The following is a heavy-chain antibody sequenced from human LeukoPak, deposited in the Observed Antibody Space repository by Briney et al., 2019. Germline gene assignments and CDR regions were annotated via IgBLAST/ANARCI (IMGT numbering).Heavy chain of an antibody. Sequence: PGGSLRLSCAASGFTVNSNYMSWVRQAPGKGLEWVSVIYSGGSTYYADSVKGRFTISRDNSKNTLYLQMNSLRVEDTAVYYCARSGGSYYYYYYMDVWGKGTTVTISS. CDR1: GFTVNSNY. D-gene: IGHD1-26*01. J-gene: IGHJ6*03. CDR2: IYSGGST. V-gene: IGHV3-66*01. CDR3: ARSGGSYYYYYYMDV.